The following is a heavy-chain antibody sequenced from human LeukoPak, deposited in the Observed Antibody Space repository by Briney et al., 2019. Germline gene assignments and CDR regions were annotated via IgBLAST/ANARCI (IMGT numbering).Heavy chain of an antibody. CDR3: TGKTPGRTPFDY. Sequence: PGGSLRLSCLASGFTFSSYAMDWVRQAPGQGLQWVSAVGTSADAYYADSVRGRFTISRDNSKNTLYLQMDSLRAEDTAIYYCTGKTPGRTPFDYWGQGILVTVSS. J-gene: IGHJ4*02. CDR2: VGTSADA. D-gene: IGHD2-15*01. V-gene: IGHV3-23*01. CDR1: GFTFSSYA.